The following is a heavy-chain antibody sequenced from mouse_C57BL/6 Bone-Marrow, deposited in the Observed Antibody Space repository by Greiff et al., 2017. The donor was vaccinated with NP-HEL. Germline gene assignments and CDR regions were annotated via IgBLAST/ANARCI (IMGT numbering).Heavy chain of an antibody. CDR1: GYTFTSYW. J-gene: IGHJ1*03. CDR2: IDPSDSET. D-gene: IGHD1-1*01. CDR3: ASGVLRYIL. V-gene: IGHV1-52*01. Sequence: QVQLQQPGAALVRPGSSVKLSCKASGYTFTSYWMHWVKQSPIQGLEWIGNIDPSDSETHYNQKFKDKATLTVDKSSSTAYMQLSSLTSEDSAVYYCASGVLRYILWGTGTTVTVSS.